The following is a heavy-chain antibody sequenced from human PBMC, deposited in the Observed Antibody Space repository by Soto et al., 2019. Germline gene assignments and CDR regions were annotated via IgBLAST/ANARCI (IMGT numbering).Heavy chain of an antibody. J-gene: IGHJ5*02. D-gene: IGHD1-1*01. CDR1: GGSISNYY. V-gene: IGHV4-4*07. CDR2: IYTSGNT. CDR3: ARKDNVHNVIASDT. Sequence: SETLSLTCTVSGGSISNYYWSWIRQPAGKGLEWIGRIYTSGNTNYNPSLKGRVTMSVDMSKNQFSLKLSSVAAADTAVYYWARKDNVHNVIASDTWCQGTLGTL.